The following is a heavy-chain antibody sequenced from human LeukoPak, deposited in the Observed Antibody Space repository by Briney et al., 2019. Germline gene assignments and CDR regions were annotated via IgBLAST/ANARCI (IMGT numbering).Heavy chain of an antibody. CDR2: ISYDGSNK. J-gene: IGHJ4*02. V-gene: IGHV3-30*04. CDR3: AREDPYYYDSSGYRGGNYFDY. D-gene: IGHD3-22*01. CDR1: GFTFSSYA. Sequence: GGSLRLSCAASGFTFSSYAMHWVRQAPGKGLEWVAVISYDGSNKYYADSVKGRFTISRDNSKNTLYLQMNSLRAEDTAVYYCAREDPYYYDSSGYRGGNYFDYWGQGTLVTVSS.